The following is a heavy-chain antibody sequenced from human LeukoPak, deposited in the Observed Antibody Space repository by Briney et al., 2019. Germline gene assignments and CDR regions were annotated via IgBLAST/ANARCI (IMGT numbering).Heavy chain of an antibody. V-gene: IGHV3-9*01. D-gene: IGHD6-19*01. CDR3: AKDTSSGWYLYYYGMDV. Sequence: GGPLRLSCAASGFTFDDYAMHWVRQAPGKGLEWVSGISWNSGSIGYADSVKGRFTISRDNAKNSLYLQMNSLRAEDTALYYCAKDTSSGWYLYYYGMDVWGQGTTVTVSS. CDR1: GFTFDDYA. CDR2: ISWNSGSI. J-gene: IGHJ6*02.